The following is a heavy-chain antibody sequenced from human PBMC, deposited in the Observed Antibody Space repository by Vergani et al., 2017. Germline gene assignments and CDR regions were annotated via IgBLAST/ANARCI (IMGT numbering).Heavy chain of an antibody. D-gene: IGHD3-22*01. CDR2: IYYSGST. CDR3: ARHAPPYYYDSSGSYRGGFDD. CDR1: GGSISSYY. J-gene: IGHJ4*02. V-gene: IGHV4-59*08. Sequence: QVQLQESGPGLVKPSETLSLTCTVSGGSISSYYWSWIRQPPGKGLEWIGYIYYSGSTNYNPSLKSRVTISVDTSKNQFSLKLSSVTAADTAVYYCARHAPPYYYDSSGSYRGGFDDWGQGTLVTVSS.